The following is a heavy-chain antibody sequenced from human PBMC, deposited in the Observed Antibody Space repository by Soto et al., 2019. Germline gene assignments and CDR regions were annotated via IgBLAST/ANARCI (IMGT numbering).Heavy chain of an antibody. D-gene: IGHD3-10*01. V-gene: IGHV3-21*01. CDR3: ARVLWFGELLSLPLDY. CDR1: GFTFSSYS. Sequence: GGSLRLSCAASGFTFSSYSMNWVRQAPGKGLEWVSSISSSSSYIYYADSVKGRFTISRDNAKNSLYLQMNSLRAEDTAVYYCARVLWFGELLSLPLDYWGQGTLVTVSS. CDR2: ISSSSSYI. J-gene: IGHJ4*02.